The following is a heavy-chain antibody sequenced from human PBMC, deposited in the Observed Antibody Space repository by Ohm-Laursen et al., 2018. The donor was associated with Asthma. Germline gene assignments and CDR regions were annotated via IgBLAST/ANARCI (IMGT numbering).Heavy chain of an antibody. V-gene: IGHV4-31*03. D-gene: IGHD4-17*01. J-gene: IGHJ5*01. CDR3: ARYTTAVTFDS. CDR1: GGSISSGGYY. Sequence: PSETLSLTCTVSGGSISSGGYYWSWIRQHPGKGLEYIGYIFHSGSAYYNPSPKSRVTISLDTSNIKFSLELSSVTAADTAVYYCARYTTAVTFDSWGQGTLVAVSS. CDR2: IFHSGSA.